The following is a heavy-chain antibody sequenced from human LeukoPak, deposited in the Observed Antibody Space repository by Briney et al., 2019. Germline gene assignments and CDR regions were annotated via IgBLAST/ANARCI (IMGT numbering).Heavy chain of an antibody. Sequence: PSETLSLTCTVSGGSISGHFWSWIRQAPGKGLEWLGYLSNSGCTNYNPSLKSRVTISVDTSKDQFSLKLTSVTAADTAVYYCAKSGPPAGRPDAFDIWGQGTMATVSS. J-gene: IGHJ3*02. CDR3: AKSGPPAGRPDAFDI. CDR2: LSNSGCT. CDR1: GGSISGHF. V-gene: IGHV4-59*11. D-gene: IGHD2-2*01.